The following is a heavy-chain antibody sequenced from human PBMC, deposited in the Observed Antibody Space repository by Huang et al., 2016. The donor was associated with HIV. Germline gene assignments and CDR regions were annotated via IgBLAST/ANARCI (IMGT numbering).Heavy chain of an antibody. Sequence: QVHLQESGPGLVKPSETLSLTCTVSGGSVSSGDYYWSWVRQPPGKGLEWIAYAYYDGSTNYNPSLASLLSMSVDTSRNQFSLKLRSVTAADTAVYYCSRINYAKTTYYLDFDFWGQGTLVTVSS. J-gene: IGHJ4*02. CDR3: SRINYAKTTYYLDFDF. CDR1: GGSVSSGDYY. D-gene: IGHD3-22*01. V-gene: IGHV4-61*08. CDR2: AYYDGST.